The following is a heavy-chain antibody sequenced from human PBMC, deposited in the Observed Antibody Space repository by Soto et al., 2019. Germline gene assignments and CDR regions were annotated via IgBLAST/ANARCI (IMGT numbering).Heavy chain of an antibody. CDR1: GSSISSGGYY. D-gene: IGHD3-10*01. CDR2: IYYSGST. V-gene: IGHV4-31*03. J-gene: IGHJ6*02. CDR3: ARDGKRGRKGHYGMDV. Sequence: SETLSLTCTVSGSSISSGGYYWSWIRQHPGKGLEWIGYIYYSGSTYYNPSLKSRVTISVDTSKNQFSLKLSSVTAADAAVYYCARDGKRGRKGHYGMDVWGQGTTVTVSS.